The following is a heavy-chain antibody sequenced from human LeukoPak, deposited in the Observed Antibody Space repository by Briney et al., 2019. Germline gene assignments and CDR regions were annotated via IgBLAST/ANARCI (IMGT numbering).Heavy chain of an antibody. CDR2: VNHSGST. Sequence: SETLSLTCAVYGGSFSGYYWSWIRQPPGKGLEWLGEVNHSGSTNYNPSLKSRVTISGDTSKNQFSLKLSSVTAADTAVYYCARGGGKWLRLRVFDYWGQGTLVTVSS. CDR1: GGSFSGYY. J-gene: IGHJ4*02. V-gene: IGHV4-34*01. D-gene: IGHD5-12*01. CDR3: ARGGGKWLRLRVFDY.